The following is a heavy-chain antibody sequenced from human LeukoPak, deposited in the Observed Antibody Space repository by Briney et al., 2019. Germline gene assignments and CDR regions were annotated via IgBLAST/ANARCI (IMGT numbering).Heavy chain of an antibody. CDR3: AISRELARPFDY. D-gene: IGHD6-13*01. CDR2: ISYDGSNK. J-gene: IGHJ4*02. V-gene: IGHV3-30*03. CDR1: GFTFSSYG. Sequence: GGSMRLSCAASGFTFSSYGMHWVRQAPGKGLEWVAVISYDGSNKYYADSVKGRFTISRDNSKNTLYLQMNSLRAEDTAVYYCAISRELARPFDYWGQGTLATVSS.